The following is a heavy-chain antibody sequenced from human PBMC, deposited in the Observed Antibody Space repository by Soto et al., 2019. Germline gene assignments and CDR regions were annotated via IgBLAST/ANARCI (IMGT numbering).Heavy chain of an antibody. CDR3: ARGKRSKTASAGTGWFDP. D-gene: IGHD6-13*01. V-gene: IGHV4-30-2*06. CDR2: IYYPGLT. J-gene: IGHJ5*02. CDR1: GDSISSGGLS. Sequence: QLQLQESGSGLLKPSQTLSLNCSVSGDSISSGGLSWNWLRQSPGRGLEWIGYIYYPGLTYYNPSLKSRVSMSLDTSENQVSLSLSSVTAADSAVYYCARGKRSKTASAGTGWFDPWGPGPLVTVSS.